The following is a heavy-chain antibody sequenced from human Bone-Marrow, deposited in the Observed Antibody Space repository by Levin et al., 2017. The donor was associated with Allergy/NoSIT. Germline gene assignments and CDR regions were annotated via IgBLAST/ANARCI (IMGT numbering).Heavy chain of an antibody. D-gene: IGHD6-13*01. J-gene: IGHJ4*02. CDR1: GFTFSSYA. CDR3: AKDHGRVSSSWYVSNPHDY. Sequence: GGSLRLSCAASGFTFSSYAMSWVRQAPGKGLEWVSAISGSGGSTYYADSVKGRFTISRDNSKNTLYLQMNSLRAEDTAVYYCAKDHGRVSSSWYVSNPHDYWGQGTLVTVSS. V-gene: IGHV3-23*01. CDR2: ISGSGGST.